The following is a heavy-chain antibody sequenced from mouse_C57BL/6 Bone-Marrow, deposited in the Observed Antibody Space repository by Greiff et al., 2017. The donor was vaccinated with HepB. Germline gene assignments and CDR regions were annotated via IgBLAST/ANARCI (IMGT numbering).Heavy chain of an antibody. CDR2: ISSGGDYI. D-gene: IGHD1-1*01. V-gene: IGHV5-9-1*02. CDR1: GFTFSSYA. J-gene: IGHJ4*01. CDR3: TRAPKFITTVVGAMDY. Sequence: EVKLMESGEGLVKPGGSLKLSCAASGFTFSSYAMSWVRQTPEKRLEWVAYISSGGDYIYYVDTVKGRFTISRDNARNTLYLQMSSLKSEDTAMYYCTRAPKFITTVVGAMDYWGQGTSVTVSS.